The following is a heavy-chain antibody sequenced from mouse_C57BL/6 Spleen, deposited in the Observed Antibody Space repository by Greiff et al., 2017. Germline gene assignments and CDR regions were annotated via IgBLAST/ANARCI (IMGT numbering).Heavy chain of an antibody. CDR2: ISSGSSTI. CDR1: GFTFSDYG. Sequence: DVMLVESGGGLVKPGGSLKLSCAASGFTFSDYGMHWVRQAPEKGLEWVAYISSGSSTIYYADTVKGRFTISRDNAKNTLFLQMTSLRSEDTAMYYCARRSNYGIDYWGQGTTLTVSS. D-gene: IGHD2-5*01. J-gene: IGHJ2*01. CDR3: ARRSNYGIDY. V-gene: IGHV5-17*01.